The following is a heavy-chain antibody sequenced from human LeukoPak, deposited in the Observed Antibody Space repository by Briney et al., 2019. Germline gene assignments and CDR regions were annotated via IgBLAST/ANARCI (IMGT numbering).Heavy chain of an antibody. Sequence: SQTLSLTCAISGDSVSSNSAAWNWIRQSPSRGLEWLGRTYYRSKWYNDYAVSVKSRITINPDTSKNQFSLQLNSVTPEDTAVYYCARAPIPTGSQREKSVLAFDIWGQGTMVTVSS. CDR2: TYYRSKWYN. D-gene: IGHD2-21*01. CDR3: ARAPIPTGSQREKSVLAFDI. J-gene: IGHJ3*02. CDR1: GDSVSSNSAA. V-gene: IGHV6-1*01.